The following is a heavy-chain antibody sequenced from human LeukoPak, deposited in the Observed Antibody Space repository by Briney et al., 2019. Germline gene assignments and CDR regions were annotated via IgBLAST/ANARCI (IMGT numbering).Heavy chain of an antibody. D-gene: IGHD6-13*01. CDR1: GGTFSSYA. V-gene: IGHV1-69*13. CDR3: ASGDTGIAAAGTYY. J-gene: IGHJ4*02. CDR2: IIPIFGTA. Sequence: GASVKVSCKASGGTFSSYAISWVRQAPGQGLEWMGGIIPIFGTANYAQKFQGRVTITADESTSTAYMELSSLRSEDTVVYYCASGDTGIAAAGTYYWGQGTLVTVSS.